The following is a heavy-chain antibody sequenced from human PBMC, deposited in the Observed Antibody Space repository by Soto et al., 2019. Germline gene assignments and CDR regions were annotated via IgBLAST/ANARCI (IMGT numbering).Heavy chain of an antibody. J-gene: IGHJ5*02. CDR2: INPNSGGT. CDR1: GYTFTGYY. V-gene: IGHV1-2*02. Sequence: ASVKVSCKASGYTFTGYYMHWVRLAPGQGLEWMGWINPNSGGTNYAQKFQGRVTMTRDTSISTAYMELSRLRSDDTAVYYCARVAVLASAGTRWFDPWGQGTLVTVSS. CDR3: ARVAVLASAGTRWFDP. D-gene: IGHD6-13*01.